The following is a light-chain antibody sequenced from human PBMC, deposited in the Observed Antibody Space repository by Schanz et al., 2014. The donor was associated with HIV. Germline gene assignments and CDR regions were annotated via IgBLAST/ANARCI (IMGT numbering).Light chain of an antibody. Sequence: EIALTQSPVTLSLSPGEGATLSCRASQSVSGSYLAWYQQRPGQAPRLLIYGASTRATGIPDRFSGSGSGTDFTLTISRLEPEDFAVYYCQYFGNSGGTFGGGTKVEIK. CDR2: GAS. CDR1: QSVSGSY. J-gene: IGKJ4*01. V-gene: IGKV3-20*01. CDR3: QYFGNSGGT.